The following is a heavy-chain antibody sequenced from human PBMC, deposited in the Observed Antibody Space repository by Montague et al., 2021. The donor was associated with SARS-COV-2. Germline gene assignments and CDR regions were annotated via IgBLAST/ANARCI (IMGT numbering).Heavy chain of an antibody. CDR1: GGSISTYY. J-gene: IGHJ5*02. D-gene: IGHD3-10*01. CDR3: ARLVGGRETRFDP. CDR2: IYYSGTA. V-gene: IGHV4-59*08. Sequence: SETLSLTCTVSGGSISTYYWSWIRQPPGKGLEWIGYIYYSGTANYNPSLKSRVTISVDTSKNQFSLKVRSVTAADTAVYYCARLVGGRETRFDPWGRGTLVTVSS.